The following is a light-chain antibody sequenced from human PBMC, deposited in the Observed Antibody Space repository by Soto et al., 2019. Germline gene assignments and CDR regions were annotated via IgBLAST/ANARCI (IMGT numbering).Light chain of an antibody. J-gene: IGLJ1*01. CDR1: SSNIGNNY. Sequence: SALTQPPSVSASPGQKVTISCSGTSSNIGNNYVSWYQHFPGTAPKLLIYEDNKRPSEIPDRFSGSKSGTSATLGITGLQTGDEADYYCGTWDNSLSIYVFATGTKVTV. CDR3: GTWDNSLSIYV. CDR2: EDN. V-gene: IGLV1-51*02.